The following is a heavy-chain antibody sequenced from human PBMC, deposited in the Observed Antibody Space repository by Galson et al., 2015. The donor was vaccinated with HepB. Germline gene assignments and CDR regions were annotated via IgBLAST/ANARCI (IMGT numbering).Heavy chain of an antibody. CDR3: VRESYI. J-gene: IGHJ4*02. V-gene: IGHV3-7*01. CDR2: MKEDGSVK. CDR1: GFTFSDKS. Sequence: SLRLSCAVSGFTFSDKSLSWVRQAPGKGLEWVAKMKEDGSVKYYVDSVRGRFTISTDNAENSLHLQMNSLRVEDSAVYYCVRESYIWGQGALVTVSS. D-gene: IGHD3-10*01.